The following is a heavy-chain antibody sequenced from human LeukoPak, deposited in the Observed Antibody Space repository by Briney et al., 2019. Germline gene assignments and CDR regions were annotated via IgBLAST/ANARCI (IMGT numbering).Heavy chain of an antibody. V-gene: IGHV3-33*01. CDR1: GFTFINYG. CDR3: ARDAYTYGSRLDPYFDY. CDR2: IWYDGSNQ. Sequence: PGGSLRLSCAASGFTFINYGMHWVRQAPGKGLEWAAVIWYDGSNQYYADSVKGRFTISRDNSKNTLYLQVNSLRAEDTAVYYCARDAYTYGSRLDPYFDYWGQGTLVTVSS. J-gene: IGHJ4*02. D-gene: IGHD5-18*01.